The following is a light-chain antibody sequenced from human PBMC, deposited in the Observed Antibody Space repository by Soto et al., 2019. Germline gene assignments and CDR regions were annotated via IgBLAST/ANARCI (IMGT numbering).Light chain of an antibody. CDR1: QSISDC. CDR3: QQRSDWQRIT. V-gene: IGKV3-11*01. CDR2: DAS. Sequence: EIVLTQSPATLSLSPGERVTLSCRASQSISDCLAWYQQKPGQAPRLLIYDASTRATGSPARFSGSGSGTDFTLTISSLEHEALAVYYCQQRSDWQRITSGPWTIVDIK. J-gene: IGKJ3*01.